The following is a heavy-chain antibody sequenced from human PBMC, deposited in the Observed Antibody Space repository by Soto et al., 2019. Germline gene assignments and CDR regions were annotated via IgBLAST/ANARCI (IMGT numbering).Heavy chain of an antibody. D-gene: IGHD2-21*01. CDR2: IHLNSGGT. CDR1: GYTFTGYY. V-gene: IGHV1-2*02. CDR3: ASPRELGYSYFYFFTLDG. Sequence: ASVKVSCKASGYTFTGYYVHWVRQAPGHGLEWLGWIHLNSGGTNYAQSFQGRVTMTRDMSVSTVYMEMTGLSSDDTAVYYCASPRELGYSYFYFFTLDGWGQGTTVTVSS. J-gene: IGHJ6*02.